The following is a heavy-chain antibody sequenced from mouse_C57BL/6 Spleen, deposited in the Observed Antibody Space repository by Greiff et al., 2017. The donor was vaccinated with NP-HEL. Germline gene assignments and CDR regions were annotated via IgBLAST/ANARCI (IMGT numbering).Heavy chain of an antibody. CDR3: ARRGFDY. V-gene: IGHV1-82*01. CDR2: IYPGDGDT. CDR1: GYAFSSSW. Sequence: QVQLQQPGTELVKPGASVKISCKASGYAFSSSWMNWVKQRPGKGLEWIGRIYPGDGDTNYNGKFKGKATLTADKSSSTAYMQLSSLTSEDSAVYFCARRGFDYWGQGTTLTVSS. J-gene: IGHJ2*01.